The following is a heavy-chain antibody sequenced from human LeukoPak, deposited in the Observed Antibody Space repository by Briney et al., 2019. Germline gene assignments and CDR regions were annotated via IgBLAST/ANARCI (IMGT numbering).Heavy chain of an antibody. D-gene: IGHD3-10*01. V-gene: IGHV3-30*02. Sequence: GGSLRLSCAASGFTFSSYGMHWVRQAPGKGLEWVAFIWYDGSNKYYADSVKGRFTISRDNSKNTLYLHVNSLRPEDTAVYYCAKDVLVYYYGSGSYFDYWGQGTLVTVSS. J-gene: IGHJ4*02. CDR1: GFTFSSYG. CDR3: AKDVLVYYYGSGSYFDY. CDR2: IWYDGSNK.